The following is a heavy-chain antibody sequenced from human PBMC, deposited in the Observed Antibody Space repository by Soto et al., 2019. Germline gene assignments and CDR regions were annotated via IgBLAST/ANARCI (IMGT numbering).Heavy chain of an antibody. D-gene: IGHD4-17*01. CDR2: FRTGGDGGTT. V-gene: IGHV3-23*01. CDR3: DKKVNSDSVTHYFDY. CDR1: GFTFSSYS. J-gene: IGHJ4*02. Sequence: GGSLRLSCAASGFTFSSYSMSWVRQAPGKGLEWVSGFRTGGDGGTTYYADSVKGRFTISRANSKHTRFLQMNSLRAEDTAIYNCDKKVNSDSVTHYFDYWGQGTLVTVSS.